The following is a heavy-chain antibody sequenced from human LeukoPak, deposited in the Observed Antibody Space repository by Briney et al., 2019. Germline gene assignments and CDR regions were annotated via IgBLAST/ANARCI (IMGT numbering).Heavy chain of an antibody. Sequence: GGSLRLSCAASGFTFSNAWMSRVRQAPGKGLEWVGRIKSKTDGGTTDYAAPVKGRFTISRDDSKNTLYLQMNSLKTEDTAVYYCTTDTLSGYYDSPGAFDIWGQGTMVTVSS. J-gene: IGHJ3*02. CDR2: IKSKTDGGTT. CDR3: TTDTLSGYYDSPGAFDI. CDR1: GFTFSNAW. V-gene: IGHV3-15*01. D-gene: IGHD3-22*01.